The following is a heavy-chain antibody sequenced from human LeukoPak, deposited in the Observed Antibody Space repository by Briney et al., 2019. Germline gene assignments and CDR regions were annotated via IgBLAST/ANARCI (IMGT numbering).Heavy chain of an antibody. D-gene: IGHD3-10*01. CDR2: INPSGGST. CDR1: GYTFTSYY. V-gene: IGHV1-46*01. J-gene: IGHJ6*02. CDR3: ARDVTSDGSGINGMDV. Sequence: ASVKVSFKASGYTFTSYYMHWVRQAPGQGVGWMGIINPSGGSTSYAQKFQGRVTMTRDTSTSTVYMELSSLRSQDTAVYYCARDVTSDGSGINGMDVWGQGTTVTVSS.